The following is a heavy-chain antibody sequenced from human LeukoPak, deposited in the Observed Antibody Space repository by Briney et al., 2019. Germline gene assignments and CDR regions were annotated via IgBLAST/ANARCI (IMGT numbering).Heavy chain of an antibody. D-gene: IGHD1-7*01. V-gene: IGHV4-38-2*02. Sequence: SETLSLTCTVSGYSISSGYYWGWIRQPPGKGLEWIGSIYHSGSTYYNPSLKSRVTISVDTSKNQFSLKLSSVTAADTAVYYCARSTGTICPDYWGQGTQVTVSS. CDR2: IYHSGST. J-gene: IGHJ4*02. CDR1: GYSISSGYY. CDR3: ARSTGTICPDY.